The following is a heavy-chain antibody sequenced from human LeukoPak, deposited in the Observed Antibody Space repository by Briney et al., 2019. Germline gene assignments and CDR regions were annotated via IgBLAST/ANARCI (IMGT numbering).Heavy chain of an antibody. D-gene: IGHD2/OR15-2a*01. CDR3: ARAKDYIGIWFDP. CDR2: INHSGST. V-gene: IGHV4-34*01. J-gene: IGHJ5*02. Sequence: SETLSLTCAVYGGSFSGYYWSWIRQPPGKGLEWIGEINHSGSTNYNPSLKSRVTISVDTSKNQFSLKLSSVTAADTAVYYCARAKDYIGIWFDPWGQGTLVTVSS. CDR1: GGSFSGYY.